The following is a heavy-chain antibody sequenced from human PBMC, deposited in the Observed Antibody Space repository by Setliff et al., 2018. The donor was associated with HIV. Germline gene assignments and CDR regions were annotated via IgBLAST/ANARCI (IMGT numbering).Heavy chain of an antibody. V-gene: IGHV1-69-2*01. J-gene: IGHJ4*02. CDR3: AWGTQRPIDS. D-gene: IGHD3-16*01. CDR1: GYTFPDYY. Sequence: ASVKVSCKVSGYTFPDYYMQWVRQAPGKGLEWMGLIDPDRGDTVYAEKFQGRDTITADRSIDIAYMKLSSLTSEDTAMYFCAWGTQRPIDSWGQGTLVTVSS. CDR2: IDPDRGDT.